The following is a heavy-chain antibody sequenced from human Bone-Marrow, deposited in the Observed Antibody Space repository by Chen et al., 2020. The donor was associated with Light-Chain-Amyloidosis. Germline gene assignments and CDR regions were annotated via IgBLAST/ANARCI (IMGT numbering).Heavy chain of an antibody. CDR2: INPDGTRV. D-gene: IGHD5-12*01. CDR3: SREFTGYDDY. Sequence: DVQLLESGGGLVQPGGSLRLSCAASGFTFRTSWMHWVRQAPGKGLVWVSRINPDGTRVDYVDSVRGRFTISRDDAKSTVYLQMNSLRAEDTAVYYCSREFTGYDDYWGQGTLVTVSS. J-gene: IGHJ4*02. V-gene: IGHV3-74*01. CDR1: GFTFRTSW.